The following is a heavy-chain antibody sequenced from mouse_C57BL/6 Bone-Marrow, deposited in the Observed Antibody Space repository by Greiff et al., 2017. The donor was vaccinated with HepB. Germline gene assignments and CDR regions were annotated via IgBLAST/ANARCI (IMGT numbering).Heavy chain of an antibody. V-gene: IGHV1-55*01. CDR3: ARGKRLRSLYY. Sequence: VKLMESGAELVKPGASVKMSCKASGYTFTSYWITWVKQRPGQGLEWIGDIYPGSGSTNYNEKFKSKATLTVDTSSSTAYMQLSSLTSEDSAVYYCARGKRLRSLYYWGQGTTLTVSS. D-gene: IGHD2-2*01. CDR2: IYPGSGST. CDR1: GYTFTSYW. J-gene: IGHJ2*01.